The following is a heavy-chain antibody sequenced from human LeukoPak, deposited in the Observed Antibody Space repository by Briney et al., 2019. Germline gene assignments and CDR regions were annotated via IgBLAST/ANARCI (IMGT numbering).Heavy chain of an antibody. V-gene: IGHV3-48*03. Sequence: GGSLRLSCAASGFTFTSYEMNWVRRAPGKGLEWVSYISSGGSTVYYADSVKGRFTISRDNAKNSLYLQMNSLRAEDTAVYYCARDNRYFDWLCDYWGQGTLVTVSS. CDR3: ARDNRYFDWLCDY. D-gene: IGHD3-9*01. CDR2: ISSGGSTV. CDR1: GFTFTSYE. J-gene: IGHJ4*02.